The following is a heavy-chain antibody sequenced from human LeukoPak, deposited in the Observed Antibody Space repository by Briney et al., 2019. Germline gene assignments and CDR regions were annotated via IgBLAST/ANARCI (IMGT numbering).Heavy chain of an antibody. J-gene: IGHJ3*02. CDR1: GGSFSGYY. CDR3: ARGNTMVRGVAIDI. Sequence: SETLSLTCAVYGGSFSGYYWSWIRQPPGKGLEWIGEINHSGSTNYNPSLKSRVTISVDTSKNQFSLKLSSVTAADTAVYYCARGNTMVRGVAIDIWGQGTMVTVPS. V-gene: IGHV4-34*01. D-gene: IGHD3-10*01. CDR2: INHSGST.